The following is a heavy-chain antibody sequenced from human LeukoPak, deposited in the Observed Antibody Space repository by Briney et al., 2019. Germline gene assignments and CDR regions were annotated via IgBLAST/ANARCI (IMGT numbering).Heavy chain of an antibody. CDR2: IYYSGST. J-gene: IGHJ4*02. CDR3: ARESSRALGYYYGSVGI. V-gene: IGHV4-31*03. Sequence: PSETLSLTCTVSGGSISSGGYYWSWIRQHPGKGLEWIGYIYYSGSTYYNPSLKSRVTISVDTSKNQFSLKLSSVTAADTAVYYCARESSRALGYYYGSVGIWGQGTLVTVSS. D-gene: IGHD3-10*01. CDR1: GGSISSGGYY.